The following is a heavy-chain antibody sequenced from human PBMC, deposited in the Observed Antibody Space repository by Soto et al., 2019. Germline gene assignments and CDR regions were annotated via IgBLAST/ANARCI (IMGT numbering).Heavy chain of an antibody. CDR2: IWYDGSNK. Sequence: PGGSLRLSCAASGFSFNNAWMNWVRQAPGKGLEWVAVIWYDGSNKYYADSVKGRFTVSGDNSKNTLYLQMNSLRAEDTAVYYCARGDRAATGTFVYWGQGTLVTVSS. D-gene: IGHD6-13*01. V-gene: IGHV3-33*08. CDR1: GFSFNNAW. CDR3: ARGDRAATGTFVY. J-gene: IGHJ4*02.